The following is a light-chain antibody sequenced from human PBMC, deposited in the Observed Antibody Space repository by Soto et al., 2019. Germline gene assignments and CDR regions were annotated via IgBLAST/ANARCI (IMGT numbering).Light chain of an antibody. Sequence: DIQMTQSPSSLSASVGDRVTITCQASQDIRSYLNWYQQKPGKAPDLLIYTTTSLQSEVPSRFSGSGSETHFTLTITSLQPEDFATYFCQQTYSAPPWTFGPGTKVDIK. V-gene: IGKV1-39*01. CDR1: QDIRSY. CDR2: TTT. CDR3: QQTYSAPPWT. J-gene: IGKJ1*01.